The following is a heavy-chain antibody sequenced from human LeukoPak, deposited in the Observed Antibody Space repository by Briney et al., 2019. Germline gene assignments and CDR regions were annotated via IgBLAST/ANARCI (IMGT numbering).Heavy chain of an antibody. D-gene: IGHD2-2*01. J-gene: IGHJ4*02. CDR1: GNHW. CDR2: INSDGSWT. V-gene: IGHV3-74*01. CDR3: VSFYETY. Sequence: GGSLRLSCAASGNHWMHWVRQAPGEGLVWVSHINSDGSWTSYADSVKGRFTISKDNAKNTVYLQMNNLRAEDTAVYYCVSFYETYWGRGTLVTVSS.